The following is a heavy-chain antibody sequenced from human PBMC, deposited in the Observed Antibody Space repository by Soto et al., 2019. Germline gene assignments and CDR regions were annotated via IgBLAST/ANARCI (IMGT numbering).Heavy chain of an antibody. CDR1: GFAFSNYA. D-gene: IGHD2-2*01. J-gene: IGHJ1*01. V-gene: IGHV3-23*01. Sequence: PGGSLRLSCEASGFAFSNYAMTWVRQAPGKGLEWVSTVAYNGDTYSPDSVKGRFTISSDNSRNTLTLQMASLRAEDTAVYFCGKGRSTVVPGGTRSCEYWGQGPPVTV. CDR3: GKGRSTVVPGGTRSCEY. CDR2: VAYNGDT.